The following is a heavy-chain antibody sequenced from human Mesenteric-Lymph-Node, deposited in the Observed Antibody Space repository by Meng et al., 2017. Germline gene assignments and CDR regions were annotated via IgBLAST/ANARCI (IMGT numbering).Heavy chain of an antibody. CDR3: ARDGLDDYGDYSVV. CDR2: ISSRSDII. CDR1: GFTFSYYQ. V-gene: IGHV3-48*03. Sequence: GESLKISCAASGFTFSYYQMIWARQAPGRGLEWLSYISSRSDIIYYADSVKGRFTISRDNTQNSLYLQMNSLRAEDTAVYYCARDGLDDYGDYSVVWGQGTLVTVSS. D-gene: IGHD4-17*01. J-gene: IGHJ4*02.